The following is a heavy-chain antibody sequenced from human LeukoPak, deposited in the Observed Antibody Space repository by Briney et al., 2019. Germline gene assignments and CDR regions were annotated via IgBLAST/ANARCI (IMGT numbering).Heavy chain of an antibody. D-gene: IGHD1-7*01. CDR2: INPNNGGT. CDR3: ARGTGSSWFDP. CDR1: AYTLTAFY. V-gene: IGHV1-2*02. Sequence: ASAKVSCKASAYTLTAFYMHWRRQAPGQGLEWMGWINPNNGGTKYAQKLQGRVTMTRDTSINTVYMELGRLSSDDTAIYYCARGTGSSWFDPWGQGTLVTVSS. J-gene: IGHJ5*02.